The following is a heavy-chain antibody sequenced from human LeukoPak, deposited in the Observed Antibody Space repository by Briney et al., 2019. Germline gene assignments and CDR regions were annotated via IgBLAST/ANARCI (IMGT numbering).Heavy chain of an antibody. J-gene: IGHJ4*02. D-gene: IGHD3-9*01. CDR3: ARAERYFDWLSYYFDY. CDR2: MNPNSGNT. CDR1: GYTFTSYD. V-gene: IGHV1-8*01. Sequence: ASVKVSCKASGYTFTSYDINWVRQATGQGLEWMGWMNPNSGNTGYALKFQGRVTMTRNTSISTAYMELSSLRSEDTAVYYCARAERYFDWLSYYFDYWGQGTLVTVSS.